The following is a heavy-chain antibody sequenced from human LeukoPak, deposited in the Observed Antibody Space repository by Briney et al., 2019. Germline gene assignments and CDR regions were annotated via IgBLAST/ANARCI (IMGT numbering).Heavy chain of an antibody. CDR3: ARVAGDFWSGYYTITSDYYYYYYMDV. D-gene: IGHD3-3*01. V-gene: IGHV1-18*01. CDR2: ISAYNGNT. CDR1: GYTFTSYG. Sequence: ASVKVSCKASGYTFTSYGISWVRQAPGQGLEWMGWISAYNGNTNYAHKLQGRVTMTTDASTSTAYMELRSLRSDDTAVYYCARVAGDFWSGYYTITSDYYYYYYMDVWGKGTTVTVSS. J-gene: IGHJ6*03.